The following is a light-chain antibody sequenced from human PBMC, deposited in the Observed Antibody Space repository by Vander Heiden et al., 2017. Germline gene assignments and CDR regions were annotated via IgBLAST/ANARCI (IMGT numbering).Light chain of an antibody. CDR1: SSAVGGYNY. V-gene: IGLV2-14*01. CDR3: SSYTSSSRV. J-gene: IGLJ3*02. Sequence: QSALTQPASVSLSPGQSITISCTGTSSAVGGYNYVSWYQQHPGKAPKLMIYDVSNRPSGVSNRFSGSKSGNTASLTISGLQAEDEADYYCSSYTSSSRVFGGGTKLTVL. CDR2: DVS.